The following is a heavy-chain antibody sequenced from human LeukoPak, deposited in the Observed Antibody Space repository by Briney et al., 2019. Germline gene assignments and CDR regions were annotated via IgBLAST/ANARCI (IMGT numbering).Heavy chain of an antibody. Sequence: PSETLSLTCAVYGGSFSGYYWSWIRQPPGKGLEWIGEINHSGSTNYNPSLKSRVTISVDTSKNQFSLKLSSVTAADTAVYYCARDETMVRGVPFDYWGQGTLVTVSS. CDR1: GGSFSGYY. D-gene: IGHD3-10*01. V-gene: IGHV4-34*01. CDR2: INHSGST. CDR3: ARDETMVRGVPFDY. J-gene: IGHJ4*02.